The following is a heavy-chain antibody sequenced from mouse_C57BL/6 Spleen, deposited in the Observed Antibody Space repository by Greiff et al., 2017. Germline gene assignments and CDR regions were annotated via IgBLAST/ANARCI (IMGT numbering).Heavy chain of an antibody. CDR1: GYTFTSYW. CDR2: IYPGSGST. D-gene: IGHD1-1*01. CDR3: ARSGVYYYGSSGYFDV. V-gene: IGHV1-55*01. J-gene: IGHJ1*03. Sequence: QVQLQQPGAELVKPGASVKMSCKASGYTFTSYWITWVKQRPGQGLEWIGDIYPGSGSTNYNEKFKSKATLTVDTSSSTAYMQLSSLTSEDSAVYYCARSGVYYYGSSGYFDVWGTGTTVTVSS.